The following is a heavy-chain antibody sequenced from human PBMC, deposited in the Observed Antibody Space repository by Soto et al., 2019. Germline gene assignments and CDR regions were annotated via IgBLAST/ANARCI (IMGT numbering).Heavy chain of an antibody. Sequence: PSETLSLTCTVSGDSIISNYWSWIRQPPGERLEWIGYIYNSGSTNYNPSLNSRATMSVDTSKNQFSLKVRSVTAADTAVYYCVRRETWHRCDYWGQGSLMTVSS. CDR2: IYNSGST. V-gene: IGHV4-59*01. J-gene: IGHJ4*02. CDR3: VRRETWHRCDY. D-gene: IGHD2-15*01. CDR1: GDSIISNY.